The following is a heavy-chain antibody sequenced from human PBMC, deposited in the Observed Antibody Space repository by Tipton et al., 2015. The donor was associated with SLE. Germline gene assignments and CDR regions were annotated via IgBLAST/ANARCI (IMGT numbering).Heavy chain of an antibody. CDR2: LYYSGGT. Sequence: TLSLTCTVSGGSISSHYWSWIRQPPGKGLEWIGYLYYSGGTNYNPSLKSRVTISVDTSKNQLSLRLTSVTAADTAMYYCARGKISWAIFVVRNYFDSWGQGTLVTVSS. V-gene: IGHV4-59*11. J-gene: IGHJ4*02. CDR3: ARGKISWAIFVVRNYFDS. D-gene: IGHD2-21*01. CDR1: GGSISSHY.